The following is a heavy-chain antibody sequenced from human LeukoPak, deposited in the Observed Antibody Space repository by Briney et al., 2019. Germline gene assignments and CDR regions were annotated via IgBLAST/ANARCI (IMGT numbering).Heavy chain of an antibody. J-gene: IGHJ4*02. Sequence: GGSLRLSCAASGFTFSSYGMHWVRQAPGKGLEWVAVISYDGSNKYYADSVKGRFTISRDNSKNTLYLQMDSLRAEDTAVYYCAKDLYSSGCFDYWGQGTLVTVSS. CDR2: ISYDGSNK. V-gene: IGHV3-30*18. D-gene: IGHD6-19*01. CDR3: AKDLYSSGCFDY. CDR1: GFTFSSYG.